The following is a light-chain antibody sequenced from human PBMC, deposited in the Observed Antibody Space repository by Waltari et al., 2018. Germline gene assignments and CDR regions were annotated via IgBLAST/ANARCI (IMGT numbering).Light chain of an antibody. V-gene: IGKV3-15*01. J-gene: IGKJ1*01. Sequence: EIVMTQSPATLSVSPGARATPSCRASQSVSSNLAWYQQKPGQAPRLLIYGASTRATGIPARFSGSGSGTEFTLTISSMQSEDFAVYYCQQYNNWPPWTFGQGTKVEIK. CDR3: QQYNNWPPWT. CDR2: GAS. CDR1: QSVSSN.